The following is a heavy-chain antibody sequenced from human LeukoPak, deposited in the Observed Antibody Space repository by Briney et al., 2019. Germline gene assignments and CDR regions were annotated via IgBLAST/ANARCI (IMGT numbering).Heavy chain of an antibody. CDR3: AREEGSYYYDSSGYVGFDP. D-gene: IGHD3-22*01. Sequence: SETLSLTCTVSGGSISSYYWSWLRQPAGKGLEWIGRIYTSGSTNYNPSLKSRVTMSVDTSKNQFSLKLTSVTAADTAVYYCAREEGSYYYDSSGYVGFDPWGQGTLVTVSS. V-gene: IGHV4-4*07. J-gene: IGHJ5*02. CDR2: IYTSGST. CDR1: GGSISSYY.